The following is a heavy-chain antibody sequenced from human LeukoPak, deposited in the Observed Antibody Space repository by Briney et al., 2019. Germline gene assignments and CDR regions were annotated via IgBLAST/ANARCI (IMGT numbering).Heavy chain of an antibody. CDR3: ASSWNYYYYMDV. CDR1: GYTFTSYD. Sequence: GASVKVSCKASGYTFTSYDINWVRQAPGQGLEWMGWMNPNSGNTGYAQKFQGRVTMTRNTSISTAYMELSSLRSEDTAVYYCASSWNYYYYMDVWGKGTTVTVSS. V-gene: IGHV1-8*01. D-gene: IGHD1-1*01. J-gene: IGHJ6*03. CDR2: MNPNSGNT.